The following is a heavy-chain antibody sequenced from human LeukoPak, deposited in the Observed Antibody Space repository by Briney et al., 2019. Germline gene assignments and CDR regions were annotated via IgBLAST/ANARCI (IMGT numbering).Heavy chain of an antibody. CDR1: GYTFTSYG. J-gene: IGHJ4*02. Sequence: ASVKVSCKASGYTFTSYGISWVRQAPGQGLEWLGWISAYNGNTNYAQKLQGRVTMTTDTSTSTAYMELRSLRSDDTAVYDCAREGDYYDSSGYYSFDYWGQGTLVTVSS. CDR3: AREGDYYDSSGYYSFDY. V-gene: IGHV1-18*01. CDR2: ISAYNGNT. D-gene: IGHD3-22*01.